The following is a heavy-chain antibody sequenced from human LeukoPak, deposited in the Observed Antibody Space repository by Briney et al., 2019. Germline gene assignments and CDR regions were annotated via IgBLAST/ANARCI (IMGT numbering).Heavy chain of an antibody. V-gene: IGHV3-53*01. Sequence: GGSLRLSCTASGFIASSNYMSWVRQAPGKGLEWVSLIYSGGSTYYSDSVMGRSTISRDKSNNTLYLQMNSLRAEDTAVYYCATGGRSGVAFESWGQGTLVTVSS. CDR2: IYSGGST. D-gene: IGHD2-15*01. CDR3: ATGGRSGVAFES. CDR1: GFIASSNY. J-gene: IGHJ4*02.